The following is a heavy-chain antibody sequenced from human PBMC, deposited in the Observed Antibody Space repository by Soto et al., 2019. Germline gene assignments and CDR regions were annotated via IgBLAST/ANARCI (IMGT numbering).Heavy chain of an antibody. J-gene: IGHJ6*02. CDR3: ANDTCDAMDV. V-gene: IGHV3-74*01. CDR2: INSDGSGT. CDR1: GFDFSNSW. D-gene: IGHD3-22*01. Sequence: EVQLVESGGGLVQPGGSLRLSCAASGFDFSNSWIHWVRQGPGKGLVWVSHINSDGSGTTYADSVKGRFTISRDNAKNTVYLQMNSLRAEDTAVYYCANDTCDAMDVWGQGTTVTVSS.